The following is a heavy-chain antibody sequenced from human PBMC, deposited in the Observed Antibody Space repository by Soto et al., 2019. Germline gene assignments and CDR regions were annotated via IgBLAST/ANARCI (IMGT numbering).Heavy chain of an antibody. CDR1: GFTFSSHG. CDR2: ISYGGGNT. V-gene: IGHV3-30*18. J-gene: IGHJ6*02. D-gene: IGHD2-15*01. CDR3: AKDGTHCSDGSCYGMDV. Sequence: PGVSLRLSCAASGFTFSSHGMHWVRQAPGKGLEWVALISYGGGNTYYTDSVEGRFTISRDNSKNTLYLQMNSLRAEDTAVYYCAKDGTHCSDGSCYGMDVWGQGTTVTV.